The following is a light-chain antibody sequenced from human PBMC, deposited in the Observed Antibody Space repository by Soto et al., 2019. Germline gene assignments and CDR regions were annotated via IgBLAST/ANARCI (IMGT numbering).Light chain of an antibody. J-gene: IGKJ1*01. CDR3: LQYHNLWA. V-gene: IGKV3-15*01. CDR2: RAS. CDR1: QNIYYN. Sequence: ILMTQSPATVSVSPGESATLSWRASQNIYYNVAWYQQRPGQAPRLLIYRASTRAPGVPARFSGSGSGTEFTLTISSLQPEDFTVYSCLQYHNLWAFGQGTKVEI.